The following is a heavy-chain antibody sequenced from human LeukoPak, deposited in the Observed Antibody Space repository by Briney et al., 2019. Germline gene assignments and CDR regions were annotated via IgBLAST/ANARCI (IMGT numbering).Heavy chain of an antibody. V-gene: IGHV4-39*01. D-gene: IGHD4-17*01. J-gene: IGHJ3*01. CDR1: GGSINTYY. Sequence: PSETLSLTCTVSGGSINTYYWSWIRQPPGKGLEWIGTISYSGSTYYNPSLKSRVTISVDTSRNQFSLRLSSVTAADTAVYFCARQKAVPRSSGAFDFWGQGTMVTVSS. CDR2: ISYSGST. CDR3: ARQKAVPRSSGAFDF.